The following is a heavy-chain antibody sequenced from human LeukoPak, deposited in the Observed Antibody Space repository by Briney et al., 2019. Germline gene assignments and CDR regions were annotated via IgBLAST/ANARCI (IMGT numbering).Heavy chain of an antibody. Sequence: GGSLRLSCAASGFTFSSYTMNWVRQAPGKGLEWVSSFSRSGPYIYYADSVKGRFTISRDNSKNTLYLQMNSLRAEDTAVYYCARCHYDTESFPRMDVWGQGTTVTVSS. J-gene: IGHJ6*02. V-gene: IGHV3-21*04. CDR2: FSRSGPYI. D-gene: IGHD3-10*01. CDR1: GFTFSSYT. CDR3: ARCHYDTESFPRMDV.